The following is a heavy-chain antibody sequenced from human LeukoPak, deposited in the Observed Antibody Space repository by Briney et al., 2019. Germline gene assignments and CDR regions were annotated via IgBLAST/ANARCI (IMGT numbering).Heavy chain of an antibody. CDR3: ARHSVKSHCTDTTCYRNYFGLDV. CDR1: GGSVSSGSYY. D-gene: IGHD2-2*01. Sequence: SETLSLTCTVSGGSVSSGSYYWIWIRQPPGKGLEWIGDIYYTGSTTYNPSLKSRVTISVDTSKNQFSLKVRSVTAADTAVYYCARHSVKSHCTDTTCYRNYFGLDVWGQGTTVTVSS. V-gene: IGHV4-61*01. J-gene: IGHJ6*02. CDR2: IYYTGST.